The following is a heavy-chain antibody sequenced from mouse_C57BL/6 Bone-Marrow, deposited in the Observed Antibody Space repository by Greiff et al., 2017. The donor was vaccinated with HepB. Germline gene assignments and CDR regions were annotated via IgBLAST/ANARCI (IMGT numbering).Heavy chain of an antibody. CDR3: ARPGAVPSMDY. J-gene: IGHJ4*01. CDR2: ISSGSSTI. CDR1: GFTFSDYG. Sequence: DVQLQESGGGLVKPGGSLKLSCAASGFTFSDYGMHWVRQAPEKGLEWVAYISSGSSTIYYADTVKGRFTISRDNAKNTLFLQMTSLRSEDTAMYYCARPGAVPSMDYWGQGTSVTVSS. D-gene: IGHD1-1*01. V-gene: IGHV5-17*01.